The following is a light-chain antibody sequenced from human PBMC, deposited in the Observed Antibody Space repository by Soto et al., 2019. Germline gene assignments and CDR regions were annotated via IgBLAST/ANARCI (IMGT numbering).Light chain of an antibody. V-gene: IGLV2-14*01. CDR3: SAYTSRSLYV. J-gene: IGLJ1*01. CDR2: DVS. Sequence: QSVLTQPASVSGSPGQSITISCTGTGSDVGGYNYVSWYQQLPGKAPKLMIYDVSDRPSGVSNRFSGSKSGNTASLTISGPQAEDEADYYCSAYTSRSLYVFGTGTRSPS. CDR1: GSDVGGYNY.